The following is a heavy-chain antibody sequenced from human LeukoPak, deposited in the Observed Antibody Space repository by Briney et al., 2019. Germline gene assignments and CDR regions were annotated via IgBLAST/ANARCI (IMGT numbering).Heavy chain of an antibody. Sequence: ASVKVSCKASGYTFTGYYMHWVRQAPGQGLEWMGWSNPNSGGTNYAQKFQGRVTMTRDTSISTAYMELSRLRSDDTAVYYCARNWPGYYGSGSVDPYYFDYWGQGTLVTVSS. J-gene: IGHJ4*02. V-gene: IGHV1-2*02. D-gene: IGHD3-10*01. CDR1: GYTFTGYY. CDR2: SNPNSGGT. CDR3: ARNWPGYYGSGSVDPYYFDY.